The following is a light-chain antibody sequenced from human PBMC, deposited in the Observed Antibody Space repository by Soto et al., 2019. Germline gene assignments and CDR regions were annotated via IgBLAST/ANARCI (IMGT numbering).Light chain of an antibody. CDR2: DAS. V-gene: IGKV1-33*01. CDR1: QDISNS. J-gene: IGKJ4*01. Sequence: DIQMTQSPSSLSASVGDRVTITCQASQDISNSISWYQQRPGKAPKLVIHDASTLETGVPSRLSGSGSGTEYTLTITTLKSEDIATYCCHQYHSLPLTFGGGPKVDIK. CDR3: HQYHSLPLT.